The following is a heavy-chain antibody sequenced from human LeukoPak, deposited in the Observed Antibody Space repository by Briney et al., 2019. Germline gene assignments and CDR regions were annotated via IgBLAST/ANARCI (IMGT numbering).Heavy chain of an antibody. CDR1: GFTFSSYG. D-gene: IGHD1-1*01. CDR2: ILSDGSKE. Sequence: GGSLRLSCAASGFTFSSYGMHWVRQAPGKGLEWVAVILSDGSKEFYTDSVKGRFTISRDNSKNTLYLQMNSLGAEDTALYYCARGGTTGTTSPLRAFDIWGQGTMVAVSS. CDR3: ARGGTTGTTSPLRAFDI. J-gene: IGHJ3*02. V-gene: IGHV3-33*01.